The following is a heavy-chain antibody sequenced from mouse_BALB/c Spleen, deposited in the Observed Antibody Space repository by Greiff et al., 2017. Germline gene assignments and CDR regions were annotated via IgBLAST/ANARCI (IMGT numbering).Heavy chain of an antibody. CDR3: TSYDYGFYAMDY. V-gene: IGHV6-6*02. J-gene: IGHJ4*01. CDR2: IRLKSDNYAT. CDR1: GFTFSSYW. Sequence: EVMLVESGGGLVQPGGSMKLSCVASGFTFSSYWMSWVRQSPEKGLEWVAEIRLKSDNYATHYAESVKGKFTISRDDSKSRLYLQMNSLRAEDTGIYYCTSYDYGFYAMDYWGQGTSVTVSS. D-gene: IGHD2-4*01.